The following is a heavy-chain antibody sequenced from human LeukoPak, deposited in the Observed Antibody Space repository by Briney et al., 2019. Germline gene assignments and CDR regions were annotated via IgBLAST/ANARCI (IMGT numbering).Heavy chain of an antibody. D-gene: IGHD2-2*01. CDR3: AKDPKDCSSTSCYFDY. Sequence: PGGSLRLSCAASGFTFSSYAMSWVRQAPGKGLEWVSAISGSGGSTYYADSVKGRFTISRDNSKNTLYLQMNSLRAEDTAVYYCAKDPKDCSSTSCYFDYWGQGTLVTVSS. CDR2: ISGSGGST. CDR1: GFTFSSYA. J-gene: IGHJ4*02. V-gene: IGHV3-23*01.